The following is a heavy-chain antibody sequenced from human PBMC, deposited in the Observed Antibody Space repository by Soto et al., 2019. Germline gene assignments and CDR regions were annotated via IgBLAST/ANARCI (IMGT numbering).Heavy chain of an antibody. Sequence: ASVKVSCKASGYTFTCYYMHWVRQAPGQGLEWMGWINPNSGGTNYAQKFQGWVTMTRDTSISTAYMELSRLRSDDTAVYYCERDLGIGIEAAGSNYYHYLDVWGKGTQVT. V-gene: IGHV1-2*04. D-gene: IGHD6-13*01. CDR2: INPNSGGT. J-gene: IGHJ6*03. CDR3: ERDLGIGIEAAGSNYYHYLDV. CDR1: GYTFTCYY.